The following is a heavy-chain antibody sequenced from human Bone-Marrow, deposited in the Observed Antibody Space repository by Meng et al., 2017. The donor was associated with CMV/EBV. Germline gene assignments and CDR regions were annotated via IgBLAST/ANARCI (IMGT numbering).Heavy chain of an antibody. D-gene: IGHD3-3*01. CDR2: ISSSSSYI. V-gene: IGHV3-21*01. Sequence: GESLKISCAASGFTFSSYSMNWVRQAPGKGLGWVSSISSSSSYIYYADSVKGRFTISRDNAKNSLYLQMNSLRAEDTAVYYCARSPFWSGYHYYFDYWGQGTLVTVSS. CDR3: ARSPFWSGYHYYFDY. J-gene: IGHJ4*02. CDR1: GFTFSSYS.